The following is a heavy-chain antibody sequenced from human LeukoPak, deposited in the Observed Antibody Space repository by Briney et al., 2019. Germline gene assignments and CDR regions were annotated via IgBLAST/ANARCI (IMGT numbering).Heavy chain of an antibody. J-gene: IGHJ4*02. D-gene: IGHD3-10*01. CDR3: AKRASWSGTSLYYFDY. Sequence: PGRSLRLSCAASGFTFSSYALHWVRQAPGKGLEWVSVISNSGGSTFYADSAKGRFTISRDNSKNTLYLQMNSLRAEDTAVYYCAKRASWSGTSLYYFDYWGQGTLVTVSS. CDR2: ISNSGGST. CDR1: GFTFSSYA. V-gene: IGHV3-23*01.